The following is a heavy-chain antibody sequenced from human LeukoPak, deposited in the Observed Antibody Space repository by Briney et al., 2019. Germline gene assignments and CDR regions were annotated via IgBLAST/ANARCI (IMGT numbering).Heavy chain of an antibody. Sequence: GASVKVSCKASGGSFSSYGINWVRQAPGQGLEWMGGIIPIFATANYAQKFQGRVTITADESTSTAYMELSSLRSEDTAVYYCARGADIVVVIAAVYFDYWGQGTLVTVSS. V-gene: IGHV1-69*13. CDR2: IIPIFATA. D-gene: IGHD2-15*01. CDR3: ARGADIVVVIAAVYFDY. CDR1: GGSFSSYG. J-gene: IGHJ4*02.